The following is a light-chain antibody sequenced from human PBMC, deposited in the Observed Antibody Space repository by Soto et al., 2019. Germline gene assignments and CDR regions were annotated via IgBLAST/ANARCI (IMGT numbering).Light chain of an antibody. CDR3: QVWDTSGDHGGV. Sequence: SYELTQVPSVSVAPGQTATMTCGGNHLGTKAVHWYRQRPGQAPVLVVYDDSERPSGIPQRFSGSKSGNTATLTISRVEAGDEADYYCQVWDTSGDHGGVFGGGTKRTVL. CDR1: HLGTKA. J-gene: IGLJ3*02. V-gene: IGLV3-21*02. CDR2: DDS.